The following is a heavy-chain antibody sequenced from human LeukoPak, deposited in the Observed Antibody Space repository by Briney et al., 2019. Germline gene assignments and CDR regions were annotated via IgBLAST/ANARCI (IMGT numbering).Heavy chain of an antibody. CDR1: GFTFSSYA. CDR3: AKGPPYDSSGYYSAFDY. J-gene: IGHJ4*02. D-gene: IGHD3-22*01. V-gene: IGHV3-23*01. Sequence: GGSLRLSCAASGFTFSSYAMSWVRQAPGKGLEWVSVISGSGASTYYADSVKGRFTISRDNSNNTLYLQMNSLRAEDTAVYFCAKGPPYDSSGYYSAFDYWGQGTLVTVSS. CDR2: ISGSGAST.